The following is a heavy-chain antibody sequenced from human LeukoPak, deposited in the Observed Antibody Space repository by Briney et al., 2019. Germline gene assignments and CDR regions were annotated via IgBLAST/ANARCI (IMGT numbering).Heavy chain of an antibody. Sequence: PGGSLRLSCAASGFTFSSYAMHWVRQAPGKGLEWVSGISWNSGSIGYADSVKGRFTISRDNAKNSLYLQMNSLRAEDTALYYCAKQTVTTSLSTFDYWGQGTLVTVSS. J-gene: IGHJ4*02. CDR1: GFTFSSYA. CDR3: AKQTVTTSLSTFDY. D-gene: IGHD4-17*01. CDR2: ISWNSGSI. V-gene: IGHV3-9*01.